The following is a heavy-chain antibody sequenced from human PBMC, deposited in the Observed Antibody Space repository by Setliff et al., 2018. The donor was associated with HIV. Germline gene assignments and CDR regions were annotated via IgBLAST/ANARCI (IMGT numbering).Heavy chain of an antibody. D-gene: IGHD2-15*01. CDR3: ATDPQKGGYYYYYMDV. CDR1: GYLFTGYY. Sequence: ASVKVSCKASGYLFTGYYMHWVRQAPGQGLEWMGWINVNSGGTKYAQKFQGRVTMTRDTSISTAYMEVSSLRSEDTAVYYCATDPQKGGYYYYYMDVWGKGTTVTVSS. J-gene: IGHJ6*03. CDR2: INVNSGGT. V-gene: IGHV1-2*02.